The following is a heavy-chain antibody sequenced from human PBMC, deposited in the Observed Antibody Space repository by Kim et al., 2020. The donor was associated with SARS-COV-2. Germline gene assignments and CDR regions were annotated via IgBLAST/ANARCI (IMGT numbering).Heavy chain of an antibody. J-gene: IGHJ4*02. Sequence: PSFQGQVTISADKSISTAYLQWSSLKASDTAMYYCARQEVPAAIPYYFDYWGQGTLVTVSS. D-gene: IGHD2-2*02. CDR3: ARQEVPAAIPYYFDY. V-gene: IGHV5-51*01.